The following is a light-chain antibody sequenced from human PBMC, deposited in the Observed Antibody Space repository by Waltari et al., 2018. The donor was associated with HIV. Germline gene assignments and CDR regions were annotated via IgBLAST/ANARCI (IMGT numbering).Light chain of an antibody. CDR3: HHYGSSRET. J-gene: IGKJ1*01. CDR2: GAS. CDR1: QSISSNS. Sequence: EIVLPQSPGTLSLSPGERAALSCRASQSISSNSLVWYQQKPGQAPRLFIYGASTRATGIPDRFSGSGSGTNFTLTISILEPEDFAVYYCHHYGSSRETFGQGTKVEIK. V-gene: IGKV3-20*01.